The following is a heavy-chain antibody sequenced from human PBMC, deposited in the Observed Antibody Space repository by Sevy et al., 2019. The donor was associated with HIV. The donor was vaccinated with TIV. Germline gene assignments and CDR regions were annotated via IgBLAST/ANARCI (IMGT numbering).Heavy chain of an antibody. CDR1: GGTFSSYA. CDR3: ARAVGVLSFDY. CDR2: IIPIFGTA. Sequence: ASVKVYCKASGGTFSSYAIGWVRQAPGQGLEWMGGIIPIFGTANYAQKFQGRVTITADESTSTAYMELSSLRSEDTAVYYCARAVGVLSFDYWGQGTLVTVSS. J-gene: IGHJ4*02. V-gene: IGHV1-69*13. D-gene: IGHD3-10*01.